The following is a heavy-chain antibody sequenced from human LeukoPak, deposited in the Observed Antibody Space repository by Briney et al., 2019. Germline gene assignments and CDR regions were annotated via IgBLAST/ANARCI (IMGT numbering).Heavy chain of an antibody. Sequence: GGSLRLSCAASGFTFGNSWVHWVRQAPGKGLVWVSLINADGSTTSYADSVKGRFTISRDNARNTLSLEMNRLTIEDTAVYYCIVVVEPPDSDGFDVWGQGTMITVSS. CDR2: INADGSTT. V-gene: IGHV3-74*01. CDR1: GFTFGNSW. CDR3: IVVVEPPDSDGFDV. D-gene: IGHD1-14*01. J-gene: IGHJ3*01.